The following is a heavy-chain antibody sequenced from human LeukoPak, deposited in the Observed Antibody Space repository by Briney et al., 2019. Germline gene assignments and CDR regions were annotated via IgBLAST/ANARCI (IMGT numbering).Heavy chain of an antibody. CDR1: GYTFSSHK. J-gene: IGHJ4*02. CDR2: INPSGGST. Sequence: GASVKVSCKASGYTFSSHKMHWVRQAPGQGLEWMGIINPSGGSTSYAQKFQGRVTMTRDTSTSTVYMELSSLRSEDTAVYYCARSQEQWLVPVFFDYWGQGTLVTVSS. CDR3: ARSQEQWLVPVFFDY. D-gene: IGHD6-19*01. V-gene: IGHV1-46*01.